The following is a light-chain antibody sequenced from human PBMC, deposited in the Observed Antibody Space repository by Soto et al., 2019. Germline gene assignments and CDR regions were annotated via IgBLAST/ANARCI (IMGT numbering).Light chain of an antibody. CDR2: DVR. J-gene: IGLJ1*01. CDR1: SSDIGGYNF. Sequence: QSALTQPASVSGSPGQSITISCTGTSSDIGGYNFVSWYQQHPGKAPKLLIYDVRNRPSGVSNRFSGSKSGNTASLTISGLQAEDEADYYCNSYRTISTYVFGNGTKVTVL. CDR3: NSYRTISTYV. V-gene: IGLV2-14*01.